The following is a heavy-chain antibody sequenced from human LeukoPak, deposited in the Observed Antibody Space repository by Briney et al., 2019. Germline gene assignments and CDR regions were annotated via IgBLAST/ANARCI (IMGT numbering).Heavy chain of an antibody. J-gene: IGHJ4*02. D-gene: IGHD3-10*01. V-gene: IGHV5-51*01. Sequence: GESLKISCKGSGYSFTSYWIGWVRQMPGKGLEWMGIINPDDSDTRYSPSFQGQVTISTDKSITTAYLQWSSLKASDTAMYYCARSRFGELSDFDYWGQGTLVIVSS. CDR2: INPDDSDT. CDR3: ARSRFGELSDFDY. CDR1: GYSFTSYW.